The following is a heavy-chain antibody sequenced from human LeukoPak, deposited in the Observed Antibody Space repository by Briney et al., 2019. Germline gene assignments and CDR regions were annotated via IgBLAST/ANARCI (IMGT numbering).Heavy chain of an antibody. CDR1: GFSLTELS. D-gene: IGHD2-2*02. CDR3: ATPDRQFCSPTSCYMPFDY. Sequence: ASVKVSCKVSGFSLTELSMHWVRQAPGKGPEWMGGFNPRDGETYFAQNFQGRVTLTEDTSTDTSSMELRSLKSDDTAVYYCATPDRQFCSPTSCYMPFDYWGQGTLVIVSS. J-gene: IGHJ4*02. V-gene: IGHV1-24*01. CDR2: FNPRDGET.